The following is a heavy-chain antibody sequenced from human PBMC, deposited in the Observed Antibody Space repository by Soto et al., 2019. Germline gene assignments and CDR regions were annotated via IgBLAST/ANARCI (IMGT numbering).Heavy chain of an antibody. CDR1: GGSIRSGDYY. V-gene: IGHV4-30-4*01. Sequence: SETLSLTCTVSGGSIRSGDYYWSWVRQPPGKGLEWIGYIYYSGSTYYNPSLKSRVTISVDTSKNQFSLKLSSVTAADTAVYYCARYGYYDSSGYFDYWGQGTLVTVSS. CDR2: IYYSGST. D-gene: IGHD3-22*01. CDR3: ARYGYYDSSGYFDY. J-gene: IGHJ4*02.